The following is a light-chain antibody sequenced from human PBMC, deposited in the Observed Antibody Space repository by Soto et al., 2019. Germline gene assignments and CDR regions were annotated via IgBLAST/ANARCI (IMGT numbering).Light chain of an antibody. CDR1: QGINKW. CDR3: QQANTFALT. Sequence: DIQMTQSPSSVSASVGDRVTITCRASQGINKWLAWYQQKPGTAPKLLIYSASSLQSGGPSRVSGSGSGTDFTLTISSLQPEDFATYYCQQANTFALTFGGGTKVDIK. V-gene: IGKV1-12*01. J-gene: IGKJ4*01. CDR2: SAS.